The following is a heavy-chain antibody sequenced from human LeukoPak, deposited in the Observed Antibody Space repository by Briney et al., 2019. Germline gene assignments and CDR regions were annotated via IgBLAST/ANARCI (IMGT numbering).Heavy chain of an antibody. Sequence: PSETLSLTCTVSGGSISSYYWSWLRQPPGKGLEWIGYIYYSGSTNYNPSLKSRVTISVDTSKNQFSLKLSSVTAADTAVYYCARHSGYSGYNYDWGQGTLVTVSS. J-gene: IGHJ4*02. D-gene: IGHD5-12*01. V-gene: IGHV4-59*01. CDR3: ARHSGYSGYNYD. CDR2: IYYSGST. CDR1: GGSISSYY.